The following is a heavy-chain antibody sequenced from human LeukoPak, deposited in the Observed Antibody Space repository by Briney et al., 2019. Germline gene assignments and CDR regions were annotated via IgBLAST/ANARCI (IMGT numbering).Heavy chain of an antibody. CDR3: ARSRYGTTWSSSWEFDY. V-gene: IGHV3-66*01. CDR1: GFTVSSNY. D-gene: IGHD6-13*01. J-gene: IGHJ4*02. CDR2: IYSGGST. Sequence: GGSPRLSCAASGFTVSSNYMNWVRQAPGKGLEWVSVIYSGGSTYYADSVKGRFTISRDNSKNTLYLQMNSLRAEDTAVYYCARSRYGTTWSSSWEFDYWGQGTLVTVSS.